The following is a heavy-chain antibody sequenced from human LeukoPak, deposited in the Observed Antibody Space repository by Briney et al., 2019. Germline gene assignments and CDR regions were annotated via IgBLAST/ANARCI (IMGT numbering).Heavy chain of an antibody. CDR2: ISYDGSDE. D-gene: IGHD3-16*02. CDR3: ARPAPGEFSFLIDY. Sequence: GGSLRLSCAASGCTFSNYAMHWVRQPPGQGLEWVAIISYDGSDERSADSVKGRFTISRDNSKNTLYLQMNSRRADDTAGYYCARPAPGEFSFLIDYWGQGTLVTVPS. J-gene: IGHJ4*02. CDR1: GCTFSNYA. V-gene: IGHV3-30*01.